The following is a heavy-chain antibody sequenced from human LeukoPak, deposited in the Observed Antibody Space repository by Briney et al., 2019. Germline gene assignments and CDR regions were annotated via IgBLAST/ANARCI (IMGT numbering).Heavy chain of an antibody. CDR1: GFTFSSYW. J-gene: IGHJ4*02. CDR3: ASCLHCSRPYYFDY. D-gene: IGHD2-21*01. V-gene: IGHV3-7*01. CDR2: IKQDGSEK. Sequence: GGSLRLSCAASGFTFSSYWMSWVRQAPGKGLEWVAYIKQDGSEKYYVDSVKGRFTISRDNAKNSLYLQMNSLRAEDTAVYYCASCLHCSRPYYFDYWGQGTLVTVSS.